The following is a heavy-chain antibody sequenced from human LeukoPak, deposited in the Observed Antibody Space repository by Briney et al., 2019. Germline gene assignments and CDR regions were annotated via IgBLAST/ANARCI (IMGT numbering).Heavy chain of an antibody. D-gene: IGHD2-8*01. Sequence: GESLKISCKGSGYSFTSYWIVWVRQMPGKGLEWMGIIYPGDSDARYSPSFQGQVTISADKSISTAYLQWSSLKASDTAMYYCARRRITKGDAFDIWGQGTMVTVSS. CDR2: IYPGDSDA. CDR3: ARRRITKGDAFDI. J-gene: IGHJ3*02. CDR1: GYSFTSYW. V-gene: IGHV5-51*01.